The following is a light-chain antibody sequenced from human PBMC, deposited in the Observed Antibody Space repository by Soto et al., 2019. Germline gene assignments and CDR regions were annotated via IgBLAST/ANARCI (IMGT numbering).Light chain of an antibody. J-gene: IGKJ1*01. CDR3: RQYGTSPPWT. Sequence: EIVLTQSPGTLSLSPGERATLSCRASQSVTNSYLAWYHQKRGQAPRLLIYGASIRATGIPDRFCGSGSGTDFTLTISRLEPEDFAVYYCRQYGTSPPWTFGQGTKVEIK. V-gene: IGKV3-20*01. CDR2: GAS. CDR1: QSVTNSY.